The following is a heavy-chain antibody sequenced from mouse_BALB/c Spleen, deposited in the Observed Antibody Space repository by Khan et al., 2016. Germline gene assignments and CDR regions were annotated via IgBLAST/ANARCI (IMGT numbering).Heavy chain of an antibody. CDR2: ISSGGSYT. CDR3: ARHDDGSNYYAMNY. Sequence: EVELVESGGDLVKPGGSLKLSCAASGFTFSSFGMSWVRQTPDKRLEWVATISSGGSYTYYPDSVKGRFTISRDNAKNTLYLQMSSLMSEDTAMNYCARHDDGSNYYAMNYWGKGTSVTVSS. V-gene: IGHV5-6*01. D-gene: IGHD1-1*01. CDR1: GFTFSSFG. J-gene: IGHJ4*01.